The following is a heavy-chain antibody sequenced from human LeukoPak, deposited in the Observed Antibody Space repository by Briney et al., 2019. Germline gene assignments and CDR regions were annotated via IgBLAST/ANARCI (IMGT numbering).Heavy chain of an antibody. V-gene: IGHV3-21*05. CDR2: ISSSSSFI. CDR1: GFIFSGHS. J-gene: IGHJ4*02. Sequence: GGSLRLSCAGAGFIFSGHSMNWVRQALGKGLEWVSYISSSSSFIYYVDSVKGRFTISRDNAKNSLYLQMNSLRAEDTAVYYCARDGRGYSYGPLDYWGQGTLVTVSS. CDR3: ARDGRGYSYGPLDY. D-gene: IGHD5-18*01.